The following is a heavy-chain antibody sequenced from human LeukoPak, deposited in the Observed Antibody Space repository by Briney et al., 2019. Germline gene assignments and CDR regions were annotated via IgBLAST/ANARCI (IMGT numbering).Heavy chain of an antibody. J-gene: IGHJ4*02. CDR1: GYTFSSGG. CDR2: MNPNSGNT. Sequence: GASVKVSCKTSGYTFSSGGVTWVRQAPGQGLEWMGWMNPNSGNTGYAQKFQGRVTMTEDTSTDTAYMELSSLRSEDTAVYYCATWKTRIVGATGNFDYWGQGTLVTVSS. V-gene: IGHV1-8*01. CDR3: ATWKTRIVGATGNFDY. D-gene: IGHD1-26*01.